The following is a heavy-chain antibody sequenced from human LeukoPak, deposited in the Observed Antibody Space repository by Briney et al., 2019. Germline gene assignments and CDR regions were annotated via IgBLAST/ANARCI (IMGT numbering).Heavy chain of an antibody. CDR2: IYYSGST. Sequence: SETLPLTCTVSGGSISSSSYYWGWIRRPPGKGLEWIGSIYYSGSTYYNPSLKSRVTISVDTSKNQFSLKLSSVTAADTAVYYCARRREGRIVDYWGQGTLVTVSS. J-gene: IGHJ4*02. V-gene: IGHV4-39*01. D-gene: IGHD1-26*01. CDR3: ARRREGRIVDY. CDR1: GGSISSSSYY.